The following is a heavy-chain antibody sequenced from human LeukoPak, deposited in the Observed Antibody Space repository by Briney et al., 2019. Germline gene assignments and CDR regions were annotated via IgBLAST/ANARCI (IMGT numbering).Heavy chain of an antibody. D-gene: IGHD3-22*01. Sequence: GSLRLSCAASGFTFSSYGMHWVRQAPGKGLEWVAVISYDGSNKYYADSVKGRFTISRDNSKNTLYLQMNSLRAEDTAVYYCAKDLGSSGYYVDYWGQGTLVTVFS. CDR3: AKDLGSSGYYVDY. CDR2: ISYDGSNK. CDR1: GFTFSSYG. J-gene: IGHJ4*02. V-gene: IGHV3-30*18.